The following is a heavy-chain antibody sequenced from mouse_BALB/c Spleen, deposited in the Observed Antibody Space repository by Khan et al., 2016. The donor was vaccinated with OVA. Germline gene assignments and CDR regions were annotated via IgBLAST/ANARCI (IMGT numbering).Heavy chain of an antibody. J-gene: IGHJ4*01. CDR3: ARWLVGYSSLYAMAT. CDR2: IWSDGST. V-gene: IGHV2-6*02. CDR1: GFSLTSYG. D-gene: IGHD2-2*01. Sequence: VQLQESGPGLVAPSQSLSITCTVSGFSLTSYGVHWVRQPPGKGLEWLVVIWSDGSTNYNSVLKSRLSISKDNSKSQVFLKMNSLQTDDTAIYYCARWLVGYSSLYAMATWGKGTSVTVSS.